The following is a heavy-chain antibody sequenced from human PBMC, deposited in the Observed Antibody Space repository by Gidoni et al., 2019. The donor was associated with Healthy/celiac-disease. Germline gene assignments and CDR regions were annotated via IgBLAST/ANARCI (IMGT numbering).Heavy chain of an antibody. Sequence: EVQLVESGGGLVQPGGSLRLSCAASGFTFSRYWMSWVRQAPGKGLEWVANIKQDGSEKYYVDSVKGRFTISRDNAKNSLYLQMNSLRAEDTAVYYCARDSSSWYGDDAFDIWGQGTMVTVSS. CDR1: GFTFSRYW. CDR3: ARDSSSWYGDDAFDI. J-gene: IGHJ3*02. CDR2: IKQDGSEK. D-gene: IGHD6-13*01. V-gene: IGHV3-7*01.